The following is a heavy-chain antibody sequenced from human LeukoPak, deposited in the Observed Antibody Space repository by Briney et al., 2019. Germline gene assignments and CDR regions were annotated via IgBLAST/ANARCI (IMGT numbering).Heavy chain of an antibody. V-gene: IGHV3-23*01. D-gene: IGHD5-12*01. Sequence: PGGSLRLSCAASGFTLRSYDMSWVRQAPGKGLEWVAANGSGVNSYYADSVRGRFTISRDNSQNTLYLQMDSLRAEDTALYYCAKEYSGYDFDYWGQGTLVTVSS. J-gene: IGHJ4*02. CDR3: AKEYSGYDFDY. CDR2: NGSGVNS. CDR1: GFTLRSYD.